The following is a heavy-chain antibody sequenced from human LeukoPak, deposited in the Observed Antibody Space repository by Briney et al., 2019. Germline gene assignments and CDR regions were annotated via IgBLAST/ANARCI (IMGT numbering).Heavy chain of an antibody. D-gene: IGHD3-10*01. Sequence: ASVKVSCKASGGTFSSYAISWVRQAPGQGLEWMGVIIPIFGTANYAQEFQGRVTITADESTSTAYMELSSLRSEDTAVYYCARAWYYYGSGSTNDAFDIWGQGTMVTVSS. CDR3: ARAWYYYGSGSTNDAFDI. V-gene: IGHV1-69*01. J-gene: IGHJ3*02. CDR1: GGTFSSYA. CDR2: IIPIFGTA.